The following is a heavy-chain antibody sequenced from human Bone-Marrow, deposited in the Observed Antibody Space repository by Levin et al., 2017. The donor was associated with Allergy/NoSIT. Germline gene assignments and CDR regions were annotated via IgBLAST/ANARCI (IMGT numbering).Heavy chain of an antibody. CDR1: GYTFTSYY. V-gene: IGHV1-46*01. CDR2: INPSGGST. CDR3: AREKGPQDPSPDYGDYLTYYFDY. Sequence: ASVKVSCKASGYTFTSYYMHWVRQAPGQGLEWMGIINPSGGSTSYAQKFKGRVTMTRDTSTSTVYMELSSLRSEDTAVYYCAREKGPQDPSPDYGDYLTYYFDYWGQGTLVTVSS. D-gene: IGHD4-17*01. J-gene: IGHJ4*02.